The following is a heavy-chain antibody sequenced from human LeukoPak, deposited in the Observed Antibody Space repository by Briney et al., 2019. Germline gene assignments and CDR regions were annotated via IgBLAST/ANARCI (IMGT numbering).Heavy chain of an antibody. D-gene: IGHD5/OR15-5a*01. V-gene: IGHV3-74*01. CDR3: ARGVYDNFDS. CDR1: GFTFSQYW. Sequence: LGGSLRLSCAASGFTFSQYWMHWVRQGSGKGLAWVSRISLDGSETDYADSVKGRFTVSRDNAKNTVYLQMNRLRVDDTSVYYCARGVYDNFDSWGQGILVTVSS. CDR2: ISLDGSET. J-gene: IGHJ4*02.